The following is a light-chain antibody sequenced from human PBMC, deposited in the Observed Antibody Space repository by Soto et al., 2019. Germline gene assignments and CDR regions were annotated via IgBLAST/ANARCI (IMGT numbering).Light chain of an antibody. CDR2: DAS. J-gene: IGKJ3*01. Sequence: AIQLTQSPSSLSASVGDRVTITCRASQGISSALAWYQQKPGKAPKLLIYDASSLESGVPSRFSGSGSGTDFTLTISSLQPEAFATYYCPQFNSYPLTFGPGTTVDIK. CDR3: PQFNSYPLT. CDR1: QGISSA. V-gene: IGKV1-13*02.